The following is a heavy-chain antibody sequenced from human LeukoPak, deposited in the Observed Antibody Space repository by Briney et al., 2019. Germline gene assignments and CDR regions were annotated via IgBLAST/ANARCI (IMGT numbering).Heavy chain of an antibody. V-gene: IGHV3-7*03. D-gene: IGHD3-16*01. CDR1: GFTFSSYW. CDR2: INHNGNVN. Sequence: GGSLRLFCAASGFTFSSYWMNWARQAPGKGLEWVASINHNGNVNYYVDSVKGRFTISRDNAKNSLYLQMSNLRAEDTAVYFCARGGGLAVWGQGATVTVSS. CDR3: ARGGGLAV. J-gene: IGHJ6*02.